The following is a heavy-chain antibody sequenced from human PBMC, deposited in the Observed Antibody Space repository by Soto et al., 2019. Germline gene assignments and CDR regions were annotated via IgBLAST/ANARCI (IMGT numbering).Heavy chain of an antibody. CDR2: ISSSSSYI. V-gene: IGHV3-21*01. Sequence: GGSLRLSCAASGFTFSSYSMNWVRQAPGKGLEWVSSISSSSSYIYYADSVKGRFTISRDNAKNSLYLQMNSLRAEDTAVYYCARALTEDYDFWSGTHAFDIWGQGTMVTVSS. CDR1: GFTFSSYS. J-gene: IGHJ3*02. CDR3: ARALTEDYDFWSGTHAFDI. D-gene: IGHD3-3*01.